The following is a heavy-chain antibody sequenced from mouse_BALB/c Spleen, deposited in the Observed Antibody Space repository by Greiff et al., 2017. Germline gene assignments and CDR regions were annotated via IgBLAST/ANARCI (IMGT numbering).Heavy chain of an antibody. D-gene: IGHD2-10*01. Sequence: EVMLVESGGGLVKPGGSLKLSCAASGFTFSDYYMYWVRQTPEKRLEWVATISDGGSYTYYPDSVKGRFTISRDNAKNNLYLQMSSLKSEDTAMYYCARDPSYGNDWYFDVWGAGTTVTVSS. V-gene: IGHV5-4*02. CDR2: ISDGGSYT. CDR1: GFTFSDYY. J-gene: IGHJ1*01. CDR3: ARDPSYGNDWYFDV.